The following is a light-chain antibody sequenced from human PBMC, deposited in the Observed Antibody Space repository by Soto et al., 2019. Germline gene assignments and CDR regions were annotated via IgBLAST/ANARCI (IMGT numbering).Light chain of an antibody. Sequence: EIVMTQSPATLSVSPGERATLSCRAIQSFSSSYLAWYQQKPGQAPRLLIYGASTRATGIPARFSGSGSGTEFTLTISSLQSEDFAVYYCQQYNNWPPKRTFGQGTKVDIK. CDR3: QQYNNWPPKRT. J-gene: IGKJ1*01. CDR2: GAS. CDR1: QSFSSSY. V-gene: IGKV3D-15*01.